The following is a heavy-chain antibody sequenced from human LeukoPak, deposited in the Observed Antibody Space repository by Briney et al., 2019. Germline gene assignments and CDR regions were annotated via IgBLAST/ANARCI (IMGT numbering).Heavy chain of an antibody. CDR2: ISYDGSNK. V-gene: IGHV3-30-3*01. Sequence: PGGSLRLSCAASGFTFSSYAMHWVRQAPGKGLEWVAVISYDGSNKYYADSVKGRFTISRDNSKNTLYLQMNSLRAEDTAVYYCAREDWANAFDIWGQGTMVTVSS. J-gene: IGHJ3*02. D-gene: IGHD3-9*01. CDR1: GFTFSSYA. CDR3: AREDWANAFDI.